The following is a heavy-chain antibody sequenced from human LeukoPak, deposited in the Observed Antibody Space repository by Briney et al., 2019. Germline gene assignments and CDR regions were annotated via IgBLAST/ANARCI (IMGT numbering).Heavy chain of an antibody. CDR1: GGSISSGGYY. V-gene: IGHV4-30-2*01. CDR2: IYHSGST. J-gene: IGHJ6*02. D-gene: IGHD5-18*01. CDR3: ARDEDSYGRQTYYYYGMDV. Sequence: PSETLSLTCTVSGGSISSGGYYWSWIRQPPGKGLEWIGYIYHSGSTYYNPSLKSRVTISVDRSKNQFSLKLSSVTAADTAVYYCARDEDSYGRQTYYYYGMDVWGQGTTVTVSS.